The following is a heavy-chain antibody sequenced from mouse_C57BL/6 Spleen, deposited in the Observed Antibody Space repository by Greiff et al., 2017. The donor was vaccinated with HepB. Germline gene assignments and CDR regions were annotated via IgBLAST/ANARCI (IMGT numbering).Heavy chain of an antibody. CDR3: VRENYSNYNWYFDV. Sequence: EVQRVESGGGLVQPKGSLKLSCAASGFTFNTYAMHWVRQAPGKGLEWVARIRSKSSNYATYYADSVKDRFTISRDDSQSMLYLQMNNLKTEDTAMYYCVRENYSNYNWYFDVWGTGTTVTVSS. V-gene: IGHV10-3*01. CDR2: IRSKSSNYAT. J-gene: IGHJ1*03. CDR1: GFTFNTYA. D-gene: IGHD2-5*01.